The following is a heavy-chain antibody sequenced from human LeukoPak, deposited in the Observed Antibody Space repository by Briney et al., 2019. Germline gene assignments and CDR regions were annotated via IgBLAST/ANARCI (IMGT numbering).Heavy chain of an antibody. CDR3: ARPSLDDMVGAIGADY. Sequence: GGSLRLSCSASGFTFSSYGMHWVRQAPGKGLEWVAVISYDASNEYYADSVKGRFTISRDNSKNTLYLQMTSVRVEDTAVYFCARPSLDDMVGAIGADYWGQGTLVAVSS. CDR2: ISYDASNE. J-gene: IGHJ4*02. CDR1: GFTFSSYG. V-gene: IGHV3-30*03. D-gene: IGHD1-26*01.